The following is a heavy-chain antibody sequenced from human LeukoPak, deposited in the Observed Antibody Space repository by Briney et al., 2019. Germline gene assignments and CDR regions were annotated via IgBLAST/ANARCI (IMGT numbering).Heavy chain of an antibody. CDR2: ISSSSYI. D-gene: IGHD3-22*01. Sequence: GGSLRLSCAASGFTFSSYSMNWVRQAPGKGLEWVSSISSSSYIYYADSVKGRFTISRDNAKNSLYLQMNSLRAEDTAVYYCARVGYYYDSSGYYSTASDYWGQGTLVTVSS. CDR1: GFTFSSYS. CDR3: ARVGYYYDSSGYYSTASDY. J-gene: IGHJ4*02. V-gene: IGHV3-21*01.